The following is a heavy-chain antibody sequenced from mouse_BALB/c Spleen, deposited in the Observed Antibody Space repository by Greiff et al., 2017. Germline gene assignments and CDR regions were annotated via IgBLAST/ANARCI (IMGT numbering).Heavy chain of an antibody. J-gene: IGHJ1*01. Sequence: DVKLQESGPSLVKPSQTLSLTCSVTGDSITSGYWNWIRKFPGNKLEYMGYISYSGSTYYNPSLKSRISITRDTSKNQYYLQLNSVTTEDTATYYCARVGYYGSSYKYFDVWGAGTTVTVSS. D-gene: IGHD1-1*01. CDR3: ARVGYYGSSYKYFDV. CDR1: GDSITSGY. V-gene: IGHV3-8*02. CDR2: ISYSGST.